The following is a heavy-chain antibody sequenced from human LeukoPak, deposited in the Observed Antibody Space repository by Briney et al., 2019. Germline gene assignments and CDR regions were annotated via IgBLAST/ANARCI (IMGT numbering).Heavy chain of an antibody. J-gene: IGHJ4*02. V-gene: IGHV1-46*01. CDR3: ARDQEGFDY. CDR1: GYTFTSNY. CDR2: IYTRDGST. Sequence: ASVKVSCKASGYTFTSNYIHWVRQAPGQGLEWMGMIYTRDGSTSYAQKFQGRVTVTRDTSTSTVHMELSGLRSEDTAVYYCARDQEGFDYWGQGTLVTVSS.